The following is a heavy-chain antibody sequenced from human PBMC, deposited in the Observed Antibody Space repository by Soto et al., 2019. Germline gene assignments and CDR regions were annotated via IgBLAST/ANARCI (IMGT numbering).Heavy chain of an antibody. CDR1: GFTFSSYA. Sequence: EVQLLESGGGLVQPGGSLRLSCAASGFTFSSYAMSWVRQAPGKGLEWVSAISGSGGSTYYADSVKGRFTISRDNSKNTLYLQMYSLRAEDTAVYYCANWVVGATSYFDYWGQGTLVTVSS. J-gene: IGHJ4*02. CDR2: ISGSGGST. D-gene: IGHD1-26*01. V-gene: IGHV3-23*01. CDR3: ANWVVGATSYFDY.